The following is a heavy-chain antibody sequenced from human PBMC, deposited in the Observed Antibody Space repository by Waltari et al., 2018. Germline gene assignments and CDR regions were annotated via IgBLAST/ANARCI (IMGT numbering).Heavy chain of an antibody. D-gene: IGHD2-21*01. CDR1: GYTFINYE. CDR3: ARGRDVFANFDYNWFDP. Sequence: QVQLVQSGAEVLRPGASVKVSCQASGYTFINYEINWVRQAAGQGLEWLGGVNPNSGATAYAQKVQGTITMTCDTSRSTAYMEMSNLRSDDTAVLYCARGRDVFANFDYNWFDPWGQGTLVTVSS. CDR2: VNPNSGAT. J-gene: IGHJ5*02. V-gene: IGHV1-8*02.